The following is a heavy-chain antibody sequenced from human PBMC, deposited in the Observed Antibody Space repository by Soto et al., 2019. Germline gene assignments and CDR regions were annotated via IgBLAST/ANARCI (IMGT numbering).Heavy chain of an antibody. V-gene: IGHV3-73*01. CDR2: IRSKANSYAT. Sequence: QPGGSLRLSCAASGFTFSGSAMHWVRQASGKGLEWVGRIRSKANSYATAYAASVKGRFTISRDDSKNTAYLQMNSLKTEDTAVYYCTRQPSDFWSGPHYYYYGMDVWGQGTTVTVSS. D-gene: IGHD3-3*01. CDR3: TRQPSDFWSGPHYYYYGMDV. CDR1: GFTFSGSA. J-gene: IGHJ6*02.